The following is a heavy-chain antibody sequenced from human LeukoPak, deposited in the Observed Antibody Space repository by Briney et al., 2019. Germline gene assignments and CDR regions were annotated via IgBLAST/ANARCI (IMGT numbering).Heavy chain of an antibody. CDR2: IYYSGST. V-gene: IGHV4-59*12. CDR3: ARGMTLAAAGLDN. CDR1: GGSISPNY. J-gene: IGHJ4*02. D-gene: IGHD6-13*01. Sequence: TSETLSLTCTVSGGSISPNYWSWIRQPPGKGLEWIGYIYYSGSTNYNPSLKSRVTISVDTSKNQFSLKLSSVTAADTAVYYCARGMTLAAAGLDNWGQGTLVTVSS.